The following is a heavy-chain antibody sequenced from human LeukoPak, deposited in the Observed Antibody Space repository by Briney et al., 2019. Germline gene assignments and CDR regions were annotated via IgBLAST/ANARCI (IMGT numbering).Heavy chain of an antibody. J-gene: IGHJ6*03. CDR3: ARGVASGKYYYYYMDV. Sequence: ASVKVSCKASGGTFTSYAISWVRQAPGQGLEWRGGIIPIFGTANYAQKFQGRVTITADKSTSTAYMELSSLRSEDTAVYYCARGVASGKYYYYYMDVWGKGTTVTVSS. V-gene: IGHV1-69*06. CDR2: IIPIFGTA. CDR1: GGTFTSYA. D-gene: IGHD3-3*01.